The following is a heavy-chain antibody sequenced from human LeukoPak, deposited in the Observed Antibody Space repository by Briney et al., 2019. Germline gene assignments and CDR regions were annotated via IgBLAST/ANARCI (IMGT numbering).Heavy chain of an antibody. CDR2: IYYSGST. D-gene: IGHD5-18*01. CDR1: GGSISSSSYY. Sequence: PSETLSLTCTVSGGSISSSSYYWGWIRQPPGKGLEWIGSIYYSGSTYYNPSLKSRVTISVDTSKNQFSLKLSSVTAADTAVYYCARVEGYSYGYADYWGQGTLVTVSS. V-gene: IGHV4-39*07. J-gene: IGHJ4*02. CDR3: ARVEGYSYGYADY.